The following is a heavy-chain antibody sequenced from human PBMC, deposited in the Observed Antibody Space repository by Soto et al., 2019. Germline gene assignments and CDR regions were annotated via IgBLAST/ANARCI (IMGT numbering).Heavy chain of an antibody. CDR2: IHHTGNT. J-gene: IGHJ4*02. V-gene: IGHV4-4*02. CDR3: ARDGRGYYNLGY. CDR1: GGSISSDNW. Sequence: QVQLQESGPGLVKPSGTLSLTCAVSGGSISSDNWWRWVRQSPGKGLEWIGEIHHTGNTNYNPSLNSRVTISVDKSNNQFSLNVYSLTAADTAVYYCARDGRGYYNLGYWGQGTLVTVSS. D-gene: IGHD3-22*01.